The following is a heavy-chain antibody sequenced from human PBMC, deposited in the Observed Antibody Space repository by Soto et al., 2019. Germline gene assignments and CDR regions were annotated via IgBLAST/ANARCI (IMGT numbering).Heavy chain of an antibody. D-gene: IGHD1-26*01. J-gene: IGHJ5*02. V-gene: IGHV4-39*01. CDR1: GDPISSTYSY. CDR2: IYYTGKT. CDR3: ATPQGSTSMYLWFDP. Sequence: TSETLPLTFTVSGDPISSTYSYWGWVRQPPGKGLEWICCIYYTGKTYYNASLKSRVTISVDTSQNELSLQLTSVTAAHTAVYFSATPQGSTSMYLWFDPWGQGTLVTVSS.